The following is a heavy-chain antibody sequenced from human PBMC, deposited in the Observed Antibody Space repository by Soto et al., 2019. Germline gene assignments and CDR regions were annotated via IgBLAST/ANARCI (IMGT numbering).Heavy chain of an antibody. CDR1: GFTFDIYA. J-gene: IGHJ4*02. Sequence: EVQLLESGGGLVQPGGSLRLSCAASGFTFDIYAMTWVRQAPGKGLEWVSSISGGTTYYADSVEGRFTISQDNSKNTLYLHMTNLRAEDTAVYYCAKDGNWLDVYYDVWGQGTPVTVSS. CDR2: SISGGTT. D-gene: IGHD3-16*01. V-gene: IGHV3-23*01. CDR3: AKDGNWLDVYYDV.